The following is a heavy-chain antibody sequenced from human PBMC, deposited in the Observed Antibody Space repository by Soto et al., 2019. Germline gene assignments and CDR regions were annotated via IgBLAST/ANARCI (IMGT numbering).Heavy chain of an antibody. Sequence: PGGSLRLSCAASGFTFSSYAMSWVRQAPGKGLEWVSAISGSVGSTYYADSVKGRFTISRDNSKNTLYLQMNSLRAEDTAVYYCAKSGVKVEDKAMVMGAPFGYWGQGTLVTVSS. D-gene: IGHD5-18*01. CDR1: GFTFSSYA. J-gene: IGHJ4*02. V-gene: IGHV3-23*01. CDR3: AKSGVKVEDKAMVMGAPFGY. CDR2: ISGSVGST.